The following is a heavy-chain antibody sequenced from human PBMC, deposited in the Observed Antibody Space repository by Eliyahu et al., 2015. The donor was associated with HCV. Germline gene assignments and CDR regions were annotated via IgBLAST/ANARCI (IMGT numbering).Heavy chain of an antibody. CDR3: AKGKSCPRETRLRCPNWFDP. J-gene: IGHJ5*02. CDR1: GFXXSXXA. Sequence: EVQLLESGGGLVQPGGSLRLSCXASGFXXSXXAXSWVRQAPGKGLXWVSAISGSGGSTYYADSVKGRFTISRDNSKNTLYLQMNSLRAEDTAVYYCAKGKSCPRETRLRCPNWFDPWGQGTLVTVSS. V-gene: IGHV3-23*01. D-gene: IGHD4-17*01. CDR2: ISGSGGST.